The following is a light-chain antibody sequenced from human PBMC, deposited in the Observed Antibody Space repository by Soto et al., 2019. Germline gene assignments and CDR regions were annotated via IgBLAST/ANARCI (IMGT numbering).Light chain of an antibody. V-gene: IGLV4-69*01. CDR1: SGHRSYT. CDR3: QTWGTGVQL. Sequence: QPVLTQSPSASASLGASVKLTCTLSSGHRSYTIAWHQQQPEKGPRYLMKVNSDGSHTKGDGIPDRFAGSSSGADRYLTISSLQSGDEADYFCQTWGTGVQLFGGGTKLTVL. CDR2: VNSDGSH. J-gene: IGLJ3*02.